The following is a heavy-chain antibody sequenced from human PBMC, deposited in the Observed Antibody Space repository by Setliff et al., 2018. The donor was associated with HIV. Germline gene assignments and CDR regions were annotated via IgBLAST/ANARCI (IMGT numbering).Heavy chain of an antibody. CDR3: ARSDYDYVWGTYRSLFDP. CDR2: ISGTGRTT. V-gene: IGHV3-23*01. J-gene: IGHJ5*02. D-gene: IGHD3-16*02. Sequence: GGSLRLSCAASGFTFSYYAMNWVRQAPGKGLEWVSSISGTGRTTYYADSVKGRFTISRDNSKNTLYLQMDSLRVEDTAVYYCARSDYDYVWGTYRSLFDPWGQGNLVTVSS. CDR1: GFTFSYYA.